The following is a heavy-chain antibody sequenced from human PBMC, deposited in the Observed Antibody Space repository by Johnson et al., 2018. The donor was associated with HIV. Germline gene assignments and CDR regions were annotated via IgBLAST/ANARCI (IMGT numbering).Heavy chain of an antibody. CDR2: IKQDGSEK. CDR3: ARGGSMWGRLVLGEKGGAFDI. CDR1: GFTFSSYA. Sequence: VQLVESGGGVVQPGRSLRLSCAASGFTFSSYAMHWVRQAPCKGLEWVANIKQDGSEKYYVDSVKGRFTISRDNAKNSLYLQMNSLRAEDTALYYCARGGSMWGRLVLGEKGGAFDIWGQGTMVTVSS. V-gene: IGHV3-7*01. J-gene: IGHJ3*02. D-gene: IGHD3-16*01.